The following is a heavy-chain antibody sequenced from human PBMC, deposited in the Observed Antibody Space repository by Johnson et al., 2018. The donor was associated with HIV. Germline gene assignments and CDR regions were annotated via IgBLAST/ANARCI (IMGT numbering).Heavy chain of an antibody. CDR2: ISWNGGDT. Sequence: VQLVESGGGVVQPGRSQRLSCVASGFIFDDYGLTWVRQAPGKGLGWVSGISWNGGDTSYADSVRGRFTISRDNAKNSLSLQMNSLRAEDTAVYYCAKHPDAFDIWGQGTMVTVSS. J-gene: IGHJ3*02. CDR3: AKHPDAFDI. V-gene: IGHV3-20*04. CDR1: GFIFDDYG.